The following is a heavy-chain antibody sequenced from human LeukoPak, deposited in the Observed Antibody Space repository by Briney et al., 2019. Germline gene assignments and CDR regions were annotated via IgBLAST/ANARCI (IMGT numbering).Heavy chain of an antibody. V-gene: IGHV1-2*02. CDR2: INPNSGGT. D-gene: IGHD3-9*01. CDR3: ARDLTTDFYYYYYYMDV. Sequence: ASAKVSCKASGYTFTGYYMHWVRQAPGQGLEWMGWINPNSGGTNYAQKFQGRVTMTTDTSTSTAYMELRSLRSDDTAVYYCARDLTTDFYYYYYYMDVWGKGTTVTISS. CDR1: GYTFTGYY. J-gene: IGHJ6*03.